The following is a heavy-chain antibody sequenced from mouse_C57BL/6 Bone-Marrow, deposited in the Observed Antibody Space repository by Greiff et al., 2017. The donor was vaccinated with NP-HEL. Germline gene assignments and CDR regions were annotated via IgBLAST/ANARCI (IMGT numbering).Heavy chain of an antibody. CDR2: ISDGGSYT. CDR3: ARDGGYYAMGY. D-gene: IGHD1-1*02. V-gene: IGHV5-4*01. J-gene: IGHJ4*01. CDR1: GFTFSSYA. Sequence: EVKLMESGGGLVKPGGSLKLSCAASGFTFSSYAMSWVRQTPEKRLEWVATISDGGSYTYYPDNVKGRFTISRDNAKNNLYLHMSHLKSEDTAMYYCARDGGYYAMGYWGQGTSVTVSS.